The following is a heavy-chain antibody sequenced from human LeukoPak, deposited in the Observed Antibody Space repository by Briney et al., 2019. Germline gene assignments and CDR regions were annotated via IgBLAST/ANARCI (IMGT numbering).Heavy chain of an antibody. Sequence: SETLSLTCTVSGGSISSYYWSWIRQPPGKGLEWIGNIFYTGSTKYNPSLKSRVTISVDTSKNQFSLKLSSVTAADTAVYYCARDGPTYGMDVWGQGTTVTVSS. V-gene: IGHV4-59*01. CDR1: GGSISSYY. CDR2: IFYTGST. CDR3: ARDGPTYGMDV. J-gene: IGHJ6*02.